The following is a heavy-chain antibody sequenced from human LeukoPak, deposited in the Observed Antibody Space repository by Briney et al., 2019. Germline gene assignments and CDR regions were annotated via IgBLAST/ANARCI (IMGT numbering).Heavy chain of an antibody. V-gene: IGHV4-39*01. CDR2: IYYSGST. Sequence: SETLSLTCTVSGGSISSSSYYWGWIRQPPGKGLEWIGRIYYSGSTYYNPSLKSRVTISVDTSKNQFSLKLSSVTGADTAVYYCARPLYGSGDTWFDPWGQGTLVTVSS. CDR3: ARPLYGSGDTWFDP. CDR1: GGSISSSSYY. J-gene: IGHJ5*02. D-gene: IGHD3-10*01.